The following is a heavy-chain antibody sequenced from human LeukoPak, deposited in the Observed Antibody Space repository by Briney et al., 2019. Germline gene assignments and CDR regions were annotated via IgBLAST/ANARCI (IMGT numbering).Heavy chain of an antibody. J-gene: IGHJ4*02. Sequence: GGSVRLFCALSGLTFSIFWMSWVRQAPGGGVECVANIHPEGKEKYHVASVKGRFTISRDKAKNSLVLQMNVLRVEDTAVYYCARGDAFSGDHWGQGTLVTVSS. CDR3: ARGDAFSGDH. CDR1: GLTFSIFW. CDR2: IHPEGKEK. V-gene: IGHV3-7*04.